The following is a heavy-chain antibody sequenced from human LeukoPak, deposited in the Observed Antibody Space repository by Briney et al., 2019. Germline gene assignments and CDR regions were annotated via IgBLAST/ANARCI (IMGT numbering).Heavy chain of an antibody. CDR2: IIPIFGTA. J-gene: IGHJ5*02. CDR1: GGTFSSYA. V-gene: IGHV1-69*01. D-gene: IGHD6-13*01. Sequence: SVRVSCKASGGTFSSYAISWGRQAPGQGLEWMGGIIPIFGTANYAQKFQGRVTITADESTSTAYMELSSLRSEDTAVYYCARTDIAAAGNWFDPWGQGTLVTVSS. CDR3: ARTDIAAAGNWFDP.